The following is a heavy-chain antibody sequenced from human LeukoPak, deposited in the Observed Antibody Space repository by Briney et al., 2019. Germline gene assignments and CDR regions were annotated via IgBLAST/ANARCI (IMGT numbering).Heavy chain of an antibody. V-gene: IGHV3-11*04. Sequence: GGSLRLSCTASGLTFSDYYMNWVRQAPGKGVEWLSFISRGGSPIYSAHSVKGRFTISRDNAKNSLYLQMNSLRVEDTAMYYCVITAGPPTDHWGQGALVTISS. CDR2: ISRGGSPI. CDR3: VITAGPPTDH. D-gene: IGHD1-14*01. CDR1: GLTFSDYY. J-gene: IGHJ4*01.